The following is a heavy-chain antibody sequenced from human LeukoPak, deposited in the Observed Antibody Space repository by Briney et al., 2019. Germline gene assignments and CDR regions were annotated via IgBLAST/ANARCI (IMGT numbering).Heavy chain of an antibody. Sequence: GGSLRLSCAASGFTFSSYWMSWVRQAPGKGLEWVANIKQDGSEKYYVDSVEGRFTISRDNAKNSLYLQMNSRRAEDTAVYYCAREAYYYYMDVWGKATTATVSS. J-gene: IGHJ6*03. V-gene: IGHV3-7*01. CDR3: AREAYYYYMDV. CDR1: GFTFSSYW. CDR2: IKQDGSEK.